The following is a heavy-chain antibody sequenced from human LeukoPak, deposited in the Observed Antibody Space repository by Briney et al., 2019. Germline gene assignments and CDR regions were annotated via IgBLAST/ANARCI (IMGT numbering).Heavy chain of an antibody. CDR1: GFTFSSYG. CDR3: AKAPDLFTYYYYGMDV. V-gene: IGHV3-23*01. D-gene: IGHD3-9*01. CDR2: ISGSGGST. J-gene: IGHJ6*02. Sequence: PGGSLRLSCAASGFTFSSYGMHWVRQAPGKGLEWVSAISGSGGSTYYADSVKGRFTISRDNSKNTLYLQMNSLRAEDTAVYYCAKAPDLFTYYYYGMDVWGQGTTVTVSS.